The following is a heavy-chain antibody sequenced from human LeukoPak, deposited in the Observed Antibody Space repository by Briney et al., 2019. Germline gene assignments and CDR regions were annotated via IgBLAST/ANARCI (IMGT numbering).Heavy chain of an antibody. CDR3: ARGLDVFGVVYYYYMDV. D-gene: IGHD3-3*01. CDR2: MNPNSGNT. J-gene: IGHJ6*03. Sequence: ASVTVSCKASGYTFTSYDINWVRQAPGQGLEWMGWMNPNSGNTGYAQKFQGRVTMTRNTSISTAYMEMGSLRSEDTAVYYCARGLDVFGVVYYYYMDVWGKGTTVTVSS. V-gene: IGHV1-8*01. CDR1: GYTFTSYD.